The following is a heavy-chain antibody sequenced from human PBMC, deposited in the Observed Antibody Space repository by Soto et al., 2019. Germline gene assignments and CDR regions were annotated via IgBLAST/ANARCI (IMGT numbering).Heavy chain of an antibody. CDR3: ARFGSGSYSPTTFDY. CDR2: IYYSGST. J-gene: IGHJ4*02. V-gene: IGHV4-31*03. CDR1: GGSISSAGYY. Sequence: QVQLQESGPGLVKPSQTLSLTCTVSGGSISSAGYYWSWIRQHPGKGLEWIGYIYYSGSTYYNPSLKSRVTXSXXXSXXQFSLKLSSVTAADTAVYYCARFGSGSYSPTTFDYWGQGTLVTVSS. D-gene: IGHD3-10*01.